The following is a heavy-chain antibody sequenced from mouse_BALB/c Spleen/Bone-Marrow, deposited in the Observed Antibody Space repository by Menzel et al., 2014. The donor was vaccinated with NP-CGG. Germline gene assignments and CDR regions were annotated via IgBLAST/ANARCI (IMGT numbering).Heavy chain of an antibody. CDR2: IDTSDSYT. V-gene: IGHV1-69*01. J-gene: IGHJ3*01. CDR1: GYTFTDYW. CDR3: ARGDWDDTY. D-gene: IGHD4-1*01. Sequence: VQLQQSGAELVMPGASVKMSCKASGYTFTDYWMHWAKQRPGQGLEWIGAIDTSDSYTGYNQKFKGKATLTVDESSSTAYMQLSSLTSEDSAVYYCARGDWDDTYWGQGTLVTVSA.